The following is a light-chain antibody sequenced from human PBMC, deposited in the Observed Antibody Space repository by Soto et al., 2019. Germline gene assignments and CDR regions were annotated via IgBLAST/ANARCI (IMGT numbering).Light chain of an antibody. CDR2: EVG. V-gene: IGLV2-23*02. CDR1: SSDVGSYNL. CDR3: CSYAGSSTWV. J-gene: IGLJ1*01. Sequence: QSALTQPASVSGSPGQSITISCTGTSSDVGSYNLVSWYQQYPDKAPKLMIYEVGKRPSGVSNRFPGSKSGNTASLTISGLQAEDEADYYCCSYAGSSTWVFGTGTKVTVL.